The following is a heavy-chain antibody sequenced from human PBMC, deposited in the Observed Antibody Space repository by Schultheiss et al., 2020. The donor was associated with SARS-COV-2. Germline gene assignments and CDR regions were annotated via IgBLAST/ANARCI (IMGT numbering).Heavy chain of an antibody. CDR2: INHSGST. CDR3: ARGTQGRIVVVPALLYRGRYYMDV. J-gene: IGHJ6*03. V-gene: IGHV4-39*07. D-gene: IGHD2-2*01. Sequence: SETLSLTCTVSGGSISSSSYYWSWIRQPPGKGLEWIGEINHSGSTNYNPSLKSRVTISVDTSKNQFSLKLSSLTAADTAVYYCARGTQGRIVVVPALLYRGRYYMDVWGKGTTVTVSS. CDR1: GGSISSSSYY.